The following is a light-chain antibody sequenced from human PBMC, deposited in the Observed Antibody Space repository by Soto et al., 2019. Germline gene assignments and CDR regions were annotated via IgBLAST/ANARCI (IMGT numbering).Light chain of an antibody. J-gene: IGKJ5*01. CDR1: QSVSNNY. V-gene: IGKV3-20*01. CDR2: GAF. CDR3: QQYGSLIT. Sequence: NVLTQSPCTLSLSPGERATLSCRASQSVSNNYLAWYQQKPGQAPRLLIYGAFSRATGIPDRFSGSGSGTDFTLTISRLEPEDFAVYYCQQYGSLITFGQGTRLEIK.